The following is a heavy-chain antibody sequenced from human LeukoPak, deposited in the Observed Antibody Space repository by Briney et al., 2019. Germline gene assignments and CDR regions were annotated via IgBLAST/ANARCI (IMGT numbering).Heavy chain of an antibody. J-gene: IGHJ6*03. V-gene: IGHV4-59*01. CDR2: ILYSGST. CDR1: GASIKNYY. D-gene: IGHD3-22*01. CDR3: TRGSIAYYYMDV. Sequence: SETLSLTCTVSGASIKNYYWSWVRQPPEKGLEWIGYILYSGSTNYNPSLKSRVTISVDTSKNQFSLKLSSVTAADTAVYYCTRGSIAYYYMDVWGKGTTVTISS.